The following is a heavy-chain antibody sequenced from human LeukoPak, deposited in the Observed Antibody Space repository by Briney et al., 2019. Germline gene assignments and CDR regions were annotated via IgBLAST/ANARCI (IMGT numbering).Heavy chain of an antibody. J-gene: IGHJ4*02. Sequence: PGGSLRLSCAASGFTFSSYAMHWVRQAPGKGLEWVAVISYDGSNKYYADSVKGRFTISRDNSKNTLYLQMNSLRAEDTAVYYCAKPTFLRYFDWLSGYYFDYWGQGTLVTVSS. D-gene: IGHD3-9*01. V-gene: IGHV3-30*18. CDR1: GFTFSSYA. CDR2: ISYDGSNK. CDR3: AKPTFLRYFDWLSGYYFDY.